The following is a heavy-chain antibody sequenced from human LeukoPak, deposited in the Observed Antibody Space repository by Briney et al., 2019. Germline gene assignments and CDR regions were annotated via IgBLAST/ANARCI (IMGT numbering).Heavy chain of an antibody. V-gene: IGHV1-24*01. J-gene: IGHJ3*02. CDR1: GYTLTELS. CDR2: FDPEDGET. D-gene: IGHD2-15*01. CDR3: ATESELRTSPMGSCYAFDI. Sequence: ASVKVSCKVSGYTLTELSMHWVRQAHGKGLEWMGGFDPEDGETIYAQKFQGRVTMTEDTSTDTAYMELSSLRSEDTAVYYCATESELRTSPMGSCYAFDIWGQGTMVTVSS.